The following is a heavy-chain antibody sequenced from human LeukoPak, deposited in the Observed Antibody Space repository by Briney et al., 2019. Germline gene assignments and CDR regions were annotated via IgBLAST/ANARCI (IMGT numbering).Heavy chain of an antibody. J-gene: IGHJ5*02. CDR1: GDSVSSNIVA. Sequence: SQTLSLTCAISGDSVSSNIVAWNWIRQPPSRGLEWLGSTYYRSKWYNDYAVSVKSRITINPGTSKNQFSLQLNSVTPEDTAVYYCARSGPYVLLWRENWFDPWGQGTLVTVSS. V-gene: IGHV6-1*01. D-gene: IGHD3-10*01. CDR2: TYYRSKWYN. CDR3: ARSGPYVLLWRENWFDP.